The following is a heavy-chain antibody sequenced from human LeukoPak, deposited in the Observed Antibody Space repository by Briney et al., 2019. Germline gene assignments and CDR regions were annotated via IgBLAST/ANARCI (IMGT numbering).Heavy chain of an antibody. CDR1: GFTFSNYG. Sequence: GRSLRLSCAASGFTFSNYGMHWVRQAPGKGLEWVAVIWYDGSNKYYTDSVKGRFTISRDNSKNTLYLQMNSLRAEDTAVYYCARDWRIGRGTPHYWGQGTLVTVSS. CDR3: ARDWRIGRGTPHY. D-gene: IGHD2-15*01. V-gene: IGHV3-33*01. J-gene: IGHJ4*02. CDR2: IWYDGSNK.